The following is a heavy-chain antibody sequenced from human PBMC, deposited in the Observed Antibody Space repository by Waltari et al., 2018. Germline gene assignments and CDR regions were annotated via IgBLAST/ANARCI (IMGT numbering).Heavy chain of an antibody. CDR3: ARDAMRDGDFDY. V-gene: IGHV3-7*01. D-gene: IGHD3-3*01. CDR1: GFTFNNYW. Sequence: EVQLVESGGGLVQPGGSLRLSCAASGFTFNNYWMSWVRQAPGKGLGWVAKIKEDGSDKHYVESVKGRFTSSRDNAKNSLYLQMNSLRAEDTAVYYCARDAMRDGDFDYWGQGALVTVSS. J-gene: IGHJ4*02. CDR2: IKEDGSDK.